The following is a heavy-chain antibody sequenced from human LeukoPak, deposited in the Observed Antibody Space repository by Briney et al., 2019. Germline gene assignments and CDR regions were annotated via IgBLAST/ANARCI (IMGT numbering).Heavy chain of an antibody. V-gene: IGHV3-7*01. CDR1: GITFRNFW. CDR2: INRDVSEE. J-gene: IGHJ4*02. Sequence: GGSLRLSCAASGITFRNFWMTWVRQAPGKGLEWVANINRDVSEEYYVGSVKGRFTISRDNAKNSLFLQMNSLSGEDTAVYYCARHYYGSGRIVDWGQGTLVTVSS. CDR3: ARHYYGSGRIVD. D-gene: IGHD3-10*01.